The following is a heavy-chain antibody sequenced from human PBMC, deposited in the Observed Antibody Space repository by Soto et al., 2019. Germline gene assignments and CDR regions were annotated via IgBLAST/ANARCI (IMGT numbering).Heavy chain of an antibody. D-gene: IGHD3-22*01. CDR2: ISSSSSTI. CDR1: GFTFSSYS. J-gene: IGHJ4*02. Sequence: EVQLVESGGGLVQPGGSLRLSCAASGFTFSSYSMNWVRQAPGKGLEWVSYISSSSSTIYYADSGKGRFTISRDNAKNSLYLQMNSLRDEDTAVYYCARGNPITMIVVVAPDFDYWGQGTLVTVSS. V-gene: IGHV3-48*02. CDR3: ARGNPITMIVVVAPDFDY.